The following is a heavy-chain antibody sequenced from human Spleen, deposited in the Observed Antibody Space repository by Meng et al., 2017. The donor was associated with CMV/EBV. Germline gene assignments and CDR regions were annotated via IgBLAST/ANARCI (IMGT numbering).Heavy chain of an antibody. J-gene: IGHJ4*02. CDR3: ARDFSGGYDCFDY. Sequence: ASVKVSCKASGYTFTSYGISWVRQAPGQGLEWMGWIGTYNGNTNYAQNLQGRVTLTTDTSTSTVYMEVRSLGSDDTAVYYCARDFSGGYDCFDYWGQGTLVTVSS. V-gene: IGHV1-18*01. CDR2: IGTYNGNT. CDR1: GYTFTSYG. D-gene: IGHD5-12*01.